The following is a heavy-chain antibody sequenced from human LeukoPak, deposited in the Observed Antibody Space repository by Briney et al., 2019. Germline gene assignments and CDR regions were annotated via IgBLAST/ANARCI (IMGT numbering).Heavy chain of an antibody. CDR2: IWYDGSNK. J-gene: IGHJ4*02. V-gene: IGHV3-33*01. Sequence: GGSLRLSCAASGYTFSSYGMHWVRQAPGKGLEWVALIWYDGSNKYYVDSVKGRFTISRDNSKNTLYLQMNSLRAEDTAVYYCARDRGTNGINDRGYFDYWGQGTLVTVSS. D-gene: IGHD1-1*01. CDR3: ARDRGTNGINDRGYFDY. CDR1: GYTFSSYG.